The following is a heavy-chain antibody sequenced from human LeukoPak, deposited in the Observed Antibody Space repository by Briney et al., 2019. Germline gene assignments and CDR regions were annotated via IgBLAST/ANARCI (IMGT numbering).Heavy chain of an antibody. CDR3: TRERGITIFGVVIPNYFDY. Sequence: GRSLRLSCTASGFTFGDYAMSWVRQAPGKGLEWVGFIRSKAYGGTTEYAASVKGRFTISRDDSKSIAYLQMNSLKTEDTAVYYCTRERGITIFGVVIPNYFDYWGQGTLVTVSS. J-gene: IGHJ4*02. CDR2: IRSKAYGGTT. V-gene: IGHV3-49*04. CDR1: GFTFGDYA. D-gene: IGHD3-3*01.